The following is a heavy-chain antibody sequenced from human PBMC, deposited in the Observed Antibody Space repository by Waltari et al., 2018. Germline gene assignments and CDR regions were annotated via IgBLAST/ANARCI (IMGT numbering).Heavy chain of an antibody. Sequence: QVQLVQSGAEVKQPGSSVQVSCKASGGPFSSSATSWWRRAPAQGLEWRGGIIPIFGTANYAQKFQGRVTITADESTSTAYMELSSLRSEDTAVYYCARALAAAGTYYYYYYMDVWGKGTTVTVSS. CDR3: ARALAAAGTYYYYYYMDV. D-gene: IGHD6-13*01. J-gene: IGHJ6*03. V-gene: IGHV1-69*01. CDR2: IIPIFGTA. CDR1: GGPFSSSA.